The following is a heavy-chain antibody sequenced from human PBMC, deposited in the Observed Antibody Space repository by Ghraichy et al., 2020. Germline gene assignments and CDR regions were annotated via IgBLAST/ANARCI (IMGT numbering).Heavy chain of an antibody. D-gene: IGHD6-13*01. CDR2: IYWDDDK. Sequence: SGPTLVKPTQTLMLTCTFSGFSLSTSGVGVGWIRQPPGKALEWLALIYWDDDKRYSPSLKSRLTITKDTSKNQVVLTMTNMDPVDTATYYCAHRLGSRRPAPYWGQGTLVTVSS. CDR1: GFSLSTSGVG. CDR3: AHRLGSRRPAPY. V-gene: IGHV2-5*02. J-gene: IGHJ4*02.